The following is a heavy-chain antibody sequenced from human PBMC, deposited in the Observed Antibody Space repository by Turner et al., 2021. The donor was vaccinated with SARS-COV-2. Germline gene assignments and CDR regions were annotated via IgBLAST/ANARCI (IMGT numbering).Heavy chain of an antibody. V-gene: IGHV1-18*04. CDR1: GYPFTSYG. CDR2: ISAYNGET. J-gene: IGHJ4*02. D-gene: IGHD6-19*01. CDR3: ARVAPSETSSGWGDYVDY. Sequence: QVQLVHSGAEVKNPGASVKVSFKASGYPFTSYGISWVRQAPGQGLEWMGWISAYNGETNYAQKIKGRVTMSTETSRSTAYMELRSLRSEDTAVYYCARVAPSETSSGWGDYVDYWGQGTLVTVSS.